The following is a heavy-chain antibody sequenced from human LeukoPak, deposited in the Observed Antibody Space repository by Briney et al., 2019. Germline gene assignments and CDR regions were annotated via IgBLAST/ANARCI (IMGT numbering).Heavy chain of an antibody. CDR1: DDSISSYY. J-gene: IGHJ1*01. D-gene: IGHD3-3*01. Sequence: SETLSLTCTVSDDSISSYYWSWIRQPAGKGLEWIGRIYTSGQTNYNPSLESRVTMSVDKSKNQFSLKLTSVTAADTAVYYCARGLGVTIFGVVIGNFQHWGQGTLVTVSS. CDR2: IYTSGQT. V-gene: IGHV4-4*07. CDR3: ARGLGVTIFGVVIGNFQH.